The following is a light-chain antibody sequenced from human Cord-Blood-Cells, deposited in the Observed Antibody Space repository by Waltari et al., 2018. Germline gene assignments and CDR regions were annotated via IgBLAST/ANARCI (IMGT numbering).Light chain of an antibody. Sequence: QSALTQPASVSGSPGQSITISCTGTSSDVGSYNLVSWYQQHPGKAPKLMIYEGSKRPSGVSNRFGGSKSGNTASLTISGLQAEDEADYYCCSYAGSSTWVFGGGTKLTVL. J-gene: IGLJ3*02. CDR2: EGS. CDR1: SSDVGSYNL. V-gene: IGLV2-23*01. CDR3: CSYAGSSTWV.